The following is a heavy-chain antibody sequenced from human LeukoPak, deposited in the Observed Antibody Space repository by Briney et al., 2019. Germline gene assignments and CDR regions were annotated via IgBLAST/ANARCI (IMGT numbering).Heavy chain of an antibody. CDR3: ARASFREGSYYFDY. J-gene: IGHJ4*02. V-gene: IGHV4-39*07. CDR1: GGSLISSNHY. CDR2: IYYSGSP. Sequence: SETLSLTCTVSGGSLISSNHYWGWIRQPPGKGLEWIGNIYYSGSPYYNPSLKSRVTISVDTSKNQFSLKLSSVIAADTAVYYCARASFREGSYYFDYWGQGTLVTVSS. D-gene: IGHD3-16*02.